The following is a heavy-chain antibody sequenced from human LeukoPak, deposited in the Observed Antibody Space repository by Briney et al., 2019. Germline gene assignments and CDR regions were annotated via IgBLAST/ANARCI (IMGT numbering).Heavy chain of an antibody. J-gene: IGHJ6*02. Sequence: ASVKVSCKASGYSFTSNYIHWVRQAPGQGLEWMGMIYPRDGSTSYAQKFQGRVTVTRDTSTSTVHMELSGLRSEDTAVYYCARAPVLRYFDWFPPYYYYGMDVWGQGTTVTVSS. CDR3: ARAPVLRYFDWFPPYYYYGMDV. CDR2: IYPRDGST. V-gene: IGHV1-46*01. D-gene: IGHD3-9*01. CDR1: GYSFTSNY.